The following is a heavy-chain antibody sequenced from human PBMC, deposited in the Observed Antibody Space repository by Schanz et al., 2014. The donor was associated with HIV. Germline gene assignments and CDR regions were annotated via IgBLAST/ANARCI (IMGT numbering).Heavy chain of an antibody. D-gene: IGHD2-15*01. CDR1: GYSFTSYD. CDR3: ARGNLAWCGGGSCPYGRYYFDY. CDR2: VNPKSGNT. J-gene: IGHJ4*02. Sequence: QVQLVQSGAEVQKPGASVKVSCKASGYSFTSYDINWVRQATGQGLEWMGWVNPKSGNTGYAQKFQGRVTMTRNTSISTAYMELSSLGSEDTAIYYCARGNLAWCGGGSCPYGRYYFDYWGQGTLVTVSS. V-gene: IGHV1-8*02.